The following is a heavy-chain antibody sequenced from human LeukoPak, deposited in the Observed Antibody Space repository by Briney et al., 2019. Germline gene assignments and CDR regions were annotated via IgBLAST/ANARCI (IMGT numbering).Heavy chain of an antibody. CDR3: VKCVSPVGYSSGYYYDH. Sequence: GGSLRLSCAASGFTVSSKYMTWVRQAPGKGLEWVSVIYSDGSTYYADSVRGRFTISRDNTKNTLYLQMSSLRPEDTAVYYCVKCVSPVGYSSGYYYDHWGQGTLVTVSS. J-gene: IGHJ4*02. CDR2: IYSDGST. V-gene: IGHV3-66*01. CDR1: GFTVSSKY. D-gene: IGHD3-22*01.